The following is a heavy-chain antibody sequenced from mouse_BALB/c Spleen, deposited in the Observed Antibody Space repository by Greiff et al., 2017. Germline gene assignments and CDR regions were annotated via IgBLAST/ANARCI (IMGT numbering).Heavy chain of an antibody. D-gene: IGHD2-12*01. CDR1: GFTFSDYY. V-gene: IGHV5-4*02. Sequence: EVQRVESGGGLVKPGGSLKLSCAASGFTFSDYYMYWVRQTPEKRLEWVATISDGGSYTYYPDSVKGRFTISRDNAKNNLYLQMSSLKSEDTAMYYCAREGSYYRGWFAYWGQGTLVTVSA. CDR3: AREGSYYRGWFAY. J-gene: IGHJ3*01. CDR2: ISDGGSYT.